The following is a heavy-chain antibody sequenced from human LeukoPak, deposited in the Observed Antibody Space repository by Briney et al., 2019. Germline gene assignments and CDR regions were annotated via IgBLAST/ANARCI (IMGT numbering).Heavy chain of an antibody. J-gene: IGHJ5*02. CDR1: GASVNSGNYY. Sequence: SETLSLTCTVSGASVNSGNYYWAWIRQPPGKGLEWIGSIYYSGSTYYNSSLKSRVTISLDTSKNQFSLKLTSVTAADTAVYYCARDKNDYVWGSYRSGWFDPWGQGTLVTVSS. D-gene: IGHD3-16*02. V-gene: IGHV4-39*07. CDR2: IYYSGST. CDR3: ARDKNDYVWGSYRSGWFDP.